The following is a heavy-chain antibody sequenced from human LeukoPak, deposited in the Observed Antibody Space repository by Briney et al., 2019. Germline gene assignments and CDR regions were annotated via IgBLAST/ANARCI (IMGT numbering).Heavy chain of an antibody. D-gene: IGHD6-19*01. J-gene: IGHJ4*02. CDR1: GYNFNNYG. Sequence: GASVKVSCKASGYNFNNYGISWVRQAPGQRLEWLGWSSGHNGDTLYAQKMQGRVTLTTDTFTSTAYMELGSLRSDDTAIYFCARDISAVAIDNWGQGTLIIVSS. V-gene: IGHV1-18*01. CDR2: SSGHNGDT. CDR3: ARDISAVAIDN.